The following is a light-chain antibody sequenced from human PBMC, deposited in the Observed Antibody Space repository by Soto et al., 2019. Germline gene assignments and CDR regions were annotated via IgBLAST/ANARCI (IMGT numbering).Light chain of an antibody. V-gene: IGLV2-14*03. J-gene: IGLJ1*01. CDR2: EVS. CDR1: SSDVGAYDF. Sequence: QSALTQPASVYGSPGQSIAISCNGTSSDVGAYDFVSWYQQHPDKAPKLLIYEVSNRPSGVSDRFSGSKSVNTATLTISGLQAEDEADYYCSSHTTSNTRVFGTGTKVTVL. CDR3: SSHTTSNTRV.